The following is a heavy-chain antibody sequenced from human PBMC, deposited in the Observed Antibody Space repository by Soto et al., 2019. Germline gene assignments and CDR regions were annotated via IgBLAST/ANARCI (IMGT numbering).Heavy chain of an antibody. CDR2: IRTRGAYT. V-gene: IGHV3-11*06. J-gene: IGHJ4*02. CDR3: VRDMPDSGATKYDDY. CDR1: GFTLSDFY. Sequence: QVQMVESGGCVVEPGGSLRLSCVVSGFTLSDFYMTWVRQTPGKGLEWISHIRTRGAYTHHADSVKGRFTISRDNARNSQYRQRHSLRAEDTAAYYCVRDMPDSGATKYDDYWGQGALGSASS. D-gene: IGHD1-26*01.